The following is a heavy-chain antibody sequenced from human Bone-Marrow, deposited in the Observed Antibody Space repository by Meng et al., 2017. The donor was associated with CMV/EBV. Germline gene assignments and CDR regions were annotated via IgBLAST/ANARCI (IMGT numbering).Heavy chain of an antibody. CDR2: VTWDGDRT. CDR1: GFTFGDYA. V-gene: IGHV3-43D*03. J-gene: IGHJ4*02. D-gene: IGHD6-19*01. Sequence: GESLKISCAASGFTFGDYAMHWVRQAPGKGLEWVSLVTWDGDRTYYADSVGGRFTISRDNSKNSLYLQMNSLRSEDTALYYCAKDGGSGWYSGYFDYWGQGTLVTVSS. CDR3: AKDGGSGWYSGYFDY.